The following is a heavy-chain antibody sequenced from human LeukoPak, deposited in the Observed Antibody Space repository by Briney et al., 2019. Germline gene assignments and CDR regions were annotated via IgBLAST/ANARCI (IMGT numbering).Heavy chain of an antibody. V-gene: IGHV3-20*04. CDR3: AKMGYFGSGSYYPGEYYFDY. D-gene: IGHD3-10*01. CDR1: GFTFDDCA. CDR2: INWNGGST. J-gene: IGHJ4*02. Sequence: PGGSLRLSCAASGFTFDDCAMSWVRQAPGKGLEWVSSINWNGGSTGYADSVKGRFTISRDNAKNSLYLQMNSLRPEDTAFYYCAKMGYFGSGSYYPGEYYFDYWGQGTLVTVSS.